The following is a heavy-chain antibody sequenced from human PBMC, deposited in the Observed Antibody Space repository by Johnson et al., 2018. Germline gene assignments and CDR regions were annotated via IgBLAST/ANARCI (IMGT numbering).Heavy chain of an antibody. CDR1: GFTFDDYA. Sequence: VQLVESGGGLVQPGGSXRLSCAASGFTFDDYAMHWVRQAPGKGLEWVSGISWNSGSIGYADSVKGRFTISRDNAKNSLYLQMNSLRDEDTAVYYCASCSYYDILELDYWGQGTLVTVSS. J-gene: IGHJ4*02. D-gene: IGHD3-9*01. CDR2: ISWNSGSI. V-gene: IGHV3-9*01. CDR3: ASCSYYDILELDY.